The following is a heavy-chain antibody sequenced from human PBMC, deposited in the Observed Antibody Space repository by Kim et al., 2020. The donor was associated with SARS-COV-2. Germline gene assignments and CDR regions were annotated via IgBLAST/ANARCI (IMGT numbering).Heavy chain of an antibody. D-gene: IGHD1-26*01. CDR2: INPNSGGT. CDR3: ARDLTDSWSYYGYYYYGMDV. V-gene: IGHV1-2*02. CDR1: GYTFTSYY. J-gene: IGHJ6*02. Sequence: ASVKVSCKASGYTFTSYYMHWVRQAPGQGLEWMGWINPNSGGTNYAQKFQGRVTMTRDTSISTAYMELSRLRSDDTAAYYCARDLTDSWSYYGYYYYGMDVWGQGTTVTVSS.